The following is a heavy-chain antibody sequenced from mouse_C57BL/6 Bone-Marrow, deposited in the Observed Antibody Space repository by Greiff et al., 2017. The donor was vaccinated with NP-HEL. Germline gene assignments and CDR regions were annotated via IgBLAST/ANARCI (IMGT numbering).Heavy chain of an antibody. CDR1: GYTFTSYW. CDR2: IHPNSGST. D-gene: IGHD1-1*01. J-gene: IGHJ1*03. V-gene: IGHV1-64*01. Sequence: VQLQQSGAELVKPGASVKLSCKASGYTFTSYWMHWVKQRPGQGLEWIGMIHPNSGSTNYNEKFKSKATLTVDKSSSTAYMQRSSLTSEDSAVYYCARGSSHWYFDVWGTGTTVTVSS. CDR3: ARGSSHWYFDV.